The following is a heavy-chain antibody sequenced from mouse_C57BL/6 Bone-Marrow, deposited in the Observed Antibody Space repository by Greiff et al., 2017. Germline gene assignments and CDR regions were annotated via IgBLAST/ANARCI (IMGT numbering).Heavy chain of an antibody. V-gene: IGHV1-64*01. CDR2: IHPNSGST. Sequence: QVQLQQPGAELVKPGASVKLSCKASGYTFTSYWMHWVNQRPGQGLEWIGMIHPNSGSTNYNEKFKSKATLTVDKSSSTAYMQLSILTSEDSAVXYCARYHSLFAYWGQGTLVTVSA. D-gene: IGHD6-1*01. J-gene: IGHJ3*01. CDR1: GYTFTSYW. CDR3: ARYHSLFAY.